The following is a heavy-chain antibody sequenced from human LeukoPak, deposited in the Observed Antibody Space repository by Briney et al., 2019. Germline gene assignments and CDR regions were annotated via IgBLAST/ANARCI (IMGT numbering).Heavy chain of an antibody. CDR1: GGSISTYY. V-gene: IGHV4-59*08. CDR3: ARIVVSGTGYIWFDP. D-gene: IGHD6-19*01. CDR2: IYYTGST. J-gene: IGHJ5*02. Sequence: SETLSLTCAVSGGSISTYYWNWIRQPPGKGLEWIGYIYYTGSTIYNPSLKSRVTISVDTSKNQFSLKLSSVTAADTAVYYCARIVVSGTGYIWFDPGAREPWSPSPQ.